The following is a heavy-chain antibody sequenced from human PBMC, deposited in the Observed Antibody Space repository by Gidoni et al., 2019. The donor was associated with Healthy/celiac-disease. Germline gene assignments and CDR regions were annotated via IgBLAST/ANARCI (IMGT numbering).Heavy chain of an antibody. Sequence: QVQLVESGGGVVQPGRSLRLSCAASGFPFSSYAMHWVRQAPGKGLEWVAVISYDGSNKYYADSVKGRFTISRDNSKNTLYLQMNSLRAEDTAVYYCARSVQFGGHNDYWGQGTLVTVSS. CDR3: ARSVQFGGHNDY. D-gene: IGHD3-3*01. J-gene: IGHJ4*02. V-gene: IGHV3-30-3*01. CDR1: GFPFSSYA. CDR2: ISYDGSNK.